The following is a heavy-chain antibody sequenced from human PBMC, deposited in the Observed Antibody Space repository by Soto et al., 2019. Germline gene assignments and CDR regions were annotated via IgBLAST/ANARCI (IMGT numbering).Heavy chain of an antibody. V-gene: IGHV3-53*01. CDR1: GFTVSSNY. CDR2: IYSGGST. CDR3: ARSSTWDYDILTGYGMDV. D-gene: IGHD3-9*01. J-gene: IGHJ6*02. Sequence: GGSLRLSCAASGFTVSSNYMSWVRQAPGKGLEWVSVIYSGGSTYYADSVKGRFTISRDNSKNTLYLQMNSLRAEDTAVYYCARSSTWDYDILTGYGMDVWGQGTTVTVSS.